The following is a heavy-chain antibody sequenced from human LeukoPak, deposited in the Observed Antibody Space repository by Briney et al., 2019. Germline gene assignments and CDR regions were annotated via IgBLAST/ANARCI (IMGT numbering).Heavy chain of an antibody. V-gene: IGHV3-23*01. Sequence: GGSLRLSCAASGFAFSSYAMSWVRQAPGKGLEWVSAISGSGGSTYYADSVKGRFTISRDNSKNTLYLQMNSLRAEDTAVYYCAKSTGFGELRYWGQGTLVTVSS. CDR3: AKSTGFGELRY. D-gene: IGHD3-10*01. CDR2: ISGSGGST. J-gene: IGHJ4*02. CDR1: GFAFSSYA.